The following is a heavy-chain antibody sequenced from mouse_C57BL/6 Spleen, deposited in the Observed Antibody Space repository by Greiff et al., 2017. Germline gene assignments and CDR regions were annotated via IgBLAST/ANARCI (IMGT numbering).Heavy chain of an antibody. V-gene: IGHV1-64*01. CDR2: IHPNSGST. D-gene: IGHD4-1*01. CDR3: GRAGNWDEFAY. Sequence: QVQLQQPGAELVKPGASVKLSCKASGYTFTSYWMHWVKQRPGQGLEWIGMIHPNSGSTNYNEKFKSKATLTVDKSSSTAYMQLSSLTSEDSAVYYCGRAGNWDEFAYWGQGTLVTVSA. CDR1: GYTFTSYW. J-gene: IGHJ3*01.